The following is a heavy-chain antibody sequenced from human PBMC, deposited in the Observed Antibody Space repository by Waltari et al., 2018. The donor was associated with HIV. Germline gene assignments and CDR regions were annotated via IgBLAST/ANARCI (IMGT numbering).Heavy chain of an antibody. J-gene: IGHJ4*02. CDR1: GFAFRKYW. Sequence: EVQLVQSGGGLVQPGGSLRLSCEASGFAFRKYWMHWVRQAPGKGLVWVSRIYTDGSVTRYADCVEGRFTISRDNAKNILYLQMSSLRAEDTAVYYCAMAWNYYDSSGFSGFFDYWGQGNLVTVAP. V-gene: IGHV3-74*01. CDR3: AMAWNYYDSSGFSGFFDY. CDR2: IYTDGSVT. D-gene: IGHD3-22*01.